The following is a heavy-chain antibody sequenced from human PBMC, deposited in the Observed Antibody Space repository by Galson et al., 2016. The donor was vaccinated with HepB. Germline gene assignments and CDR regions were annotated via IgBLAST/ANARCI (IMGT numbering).Heavy chain of an antibody. CDR2: VVPFMGTR. CDR1: GDILNFYT. Sequence: SVKVSCKASGDILNFYTINWVRQAPGQGLEWMGGVVPFMGTRNYAQTFQGRVTITADESTSTSYMEVISLRTEDTAIYYCGRDQDCNITSCPSLGYFYVGVWGKGTTVTVSS. J-gene: IGHJ6*03. D-gene: IGHD2-2*01. CDR3: GRDQDCNITSCPSLGYFYVGV. V-gene: IGHV1-69*13.